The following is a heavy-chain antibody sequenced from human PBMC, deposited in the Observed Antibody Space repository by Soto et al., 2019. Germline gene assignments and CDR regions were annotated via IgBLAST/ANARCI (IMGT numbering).Heavy chain of an antibody. D-gene: IGHD6-6*01. V-gene: IGHV4-34*01. CDR1: GGSFSGYY. CDR2: INHSGST. J-gene: IGHJ6*02. CDR3: ARGSRGGTSSSSSVTTANRYYYYGMDV. Sequence: SETLSLTCAVYGGSFSGYYWSWIRQPPGKGLEWIGEINHSGSTNYNPSLKSRVTISVDTSKNQFSLKLSSVTAADTAVYYCARGSRGGTSSSSSVTTANRYYYYGMDVWGQGTTVTVSS.